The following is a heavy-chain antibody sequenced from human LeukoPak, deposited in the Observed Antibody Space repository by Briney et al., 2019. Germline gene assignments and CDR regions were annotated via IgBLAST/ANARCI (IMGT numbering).Heavy chain of an antibody. CDR2: INHSGST. CDR3: AIGGRYYYGSGSYYNGLLGY. Sequence: SETLSLTCAVYGGSFSGYYWSWIRQPPGEGLEWIGGINHSGSTNYNPSLKSRVTISVDTSKNQFSLKLSSVTAADTAVYYCAIGGRYYYGSGSYYNGLLGYWGQGTLVTVSS. J-gene: IGHJ4*02. CDR1: GGSFSGYY. D-gene: IGHD3-10*01. V-gene: IGHV4-34*01.